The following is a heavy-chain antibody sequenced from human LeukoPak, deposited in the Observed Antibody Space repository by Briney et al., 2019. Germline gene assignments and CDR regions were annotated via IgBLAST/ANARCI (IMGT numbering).Heavy chain of an antibody. J-gene: IGHJ4*02. D-gene: IGHD3-16*01. CDR1: GGYISGYY. CDR3: ARGYDDADK. Sequence: PSETLSLTCTVSGGYISGYYRSWIRQPPGKGLGWIGYVSYSGGTFYNPSPKKRVTLFIDTAKKQFHLNLESVTRADTARFSCARGYDDADKWGQGTLVTVSS. V-gene: IGHV4-59*12. CDR2: VSYSGGT.